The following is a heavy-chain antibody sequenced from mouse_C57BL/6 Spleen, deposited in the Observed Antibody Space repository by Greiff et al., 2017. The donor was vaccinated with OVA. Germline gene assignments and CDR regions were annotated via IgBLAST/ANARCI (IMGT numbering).Heavy chain of an antibody. V-gene: IGHV1-15*01. D-gene: IGHD2-1*01. J-gene: IGHJ2*01. CDR3: TRSAPIYYVNYGY. Sequence: QVQLQQSGAELVRPGASVTLSCKASGYTFHDYDMHWVKQTPVHGLEWIGAIDPETGGTAYNQKFKGQAILTADKSSSTAHMELRSLTSEDSAVYYCTRSAPIYYVNYGYWGQGTTLTVSS. CDR2: IDPETGGT. CDR1: GYTFHDYD.